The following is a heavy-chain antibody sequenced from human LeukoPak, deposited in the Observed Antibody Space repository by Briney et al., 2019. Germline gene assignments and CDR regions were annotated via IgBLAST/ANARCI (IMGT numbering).Heavy chain of an antibody. CDR3: AELGITMIGGV. CDR1: GLTFSSYA. Sequence: GGSLRLSCAASGLTFSSYAMSWVRQAPGRGLEWVSYISSSGSTIYYADSVKGRFTISRDNAKNSLYLQMNSLRAEDTAVYYCAELGITMIGGVWGKGTTVTISS. V-gene: IGHV3-48*03. J-gene: IGHJ6*04. D-gene: IGHD3-10*02. CDR2: ISSSGSTI.